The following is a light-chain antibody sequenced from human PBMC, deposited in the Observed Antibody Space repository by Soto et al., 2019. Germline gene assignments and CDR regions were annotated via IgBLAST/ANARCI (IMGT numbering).Light chain of an antibody. CDR2: DVS. CDR1: SSDVGTYNY. J-gene: IGLJ2*01. Sequence: QSVLTQPASVSGSPGQSITISCTGTSSDVGTYNYVSWYQQHPGKAPKLMIYDVSNRPSGVSDRFSGSKSGNTASLTISGLQAEDEADYYCSSYTSSGTSVVFGGGTQLTVL. V-gene: IGLV2-14*01. CDR3: SSYTSSGTSVV.